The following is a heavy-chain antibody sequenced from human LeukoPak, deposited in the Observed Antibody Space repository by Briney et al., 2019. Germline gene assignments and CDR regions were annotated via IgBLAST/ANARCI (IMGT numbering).Heavy chain of an antibody. CDR1: GFTFSSYS. Sequence: GGPLRLSCAASGFTFSSYSMNWVRQAPGKGLEWVSSISSSSSYIYYADSVKGRFTISRDNAKNSLYLQMNSLKAEDTAIYYCATSIGVAVAFDFWGQGTLVTVSS. CDR2: ISSSSSYI. CDR3: ATSIGVAVAFDF. V-gene: IGHV3-21*04. D-gene: IGHD6-19*01. J-gene: IGHJ4*02.